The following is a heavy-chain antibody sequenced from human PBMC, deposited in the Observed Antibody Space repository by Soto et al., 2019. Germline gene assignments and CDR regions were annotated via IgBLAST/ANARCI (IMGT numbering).Heavy chain of an antibody. CDR3: ARGRIRSLEWSVGGYYYYYYMDV. V-gene: IGHV4-34*01. CDR1: GGSFSAYY. J-gene: IGHJ6*03. CDR2: IHHSGST. Sequence: SETLSLTCVFYGGSFSAYYWSLLRQPPGKGLEWIGEIHHSGSTNSNPSLKSRVTISVDTSKNQFSLNLTSVTAADTAVYYCARGRIRSLEWSVGGYYYYYYMDVWGKGTTVTVSS. D-gene: IGHD3-3*01.